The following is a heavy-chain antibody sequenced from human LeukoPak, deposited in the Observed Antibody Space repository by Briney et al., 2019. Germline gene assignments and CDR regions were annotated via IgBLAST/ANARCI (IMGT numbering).Heavy chain of an antibody. CDR2: IGYDGTNE. CDR1: GFTFSSYG. V-gene: IGHV3-30*02. Sequence: GGSLRLSCAASGFTFSSYGMHWVRQAPGKGLEWVALIGYDGTNEYYADSVKGRFTISRDNSKNTPYLQMKSLRAEDTAVYYCAKVAGWDLFKDAFDIWGQGTMVIVSS. D-gene: IGHD3-10*01. CDR3: AKVAGWDLFKDAFDI. J-gene: IGHJ3*02.